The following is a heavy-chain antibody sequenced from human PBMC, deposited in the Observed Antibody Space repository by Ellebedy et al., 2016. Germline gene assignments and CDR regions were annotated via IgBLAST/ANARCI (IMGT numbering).Heavy chain of an antibody. D-gene: IGHD4-17*01. CDR1: GYSISSGYY. Sequence: SETLSLTCSVSGYSISSGYYWGWIRQPPGKGLEWIGGMYHSGSTYNPSLKSRVTISLDMSKNQFSLKLTSVTAADTAVYYCARGGDYVLVDYWGQGTLVTVSS. CDR2: MYHSGST. V-gene: IGHV4-38-2*02. CDR3: ARGGDYVLVDY. J-gene: IGHJ4*02.